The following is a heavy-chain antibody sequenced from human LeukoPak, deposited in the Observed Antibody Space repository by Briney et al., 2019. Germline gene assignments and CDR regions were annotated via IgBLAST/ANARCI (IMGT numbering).Heavy chain of an antibody. J-gene: IGHJ4*02. V-gene: IGHV3-7*01. CDR1: GFTFSSYW. D-gene: IGHD3-3*01. Sequence: GGSLRLSCAASGFTFSSYWMSWVRQAPGKGLEWVANIKQDGSEKYYVDSVKGRFTISRDNAKNSLYLQMNSLRAEDTAAYYCARDKYYDFWSGYGEANDYWGQGTLVTVSS. CDR2: IKQDGSEK. CDR3: ARDKYYDFWSGYGEANDY.